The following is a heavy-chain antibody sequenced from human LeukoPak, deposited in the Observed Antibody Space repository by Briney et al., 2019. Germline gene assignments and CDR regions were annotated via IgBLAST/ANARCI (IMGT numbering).Heavy chain of an antibody. J-gene: IGHJ4*02. CDR1: GFTFSSYW. Sequence: GGSLRLSCAASGFTFSSYWMSWVRQAPGEGLEWVANIKQDGTEKYYVDSVKGRFTISRDNAKNSLYLQMNSLRAENTAVYYCTRGAAGPHYFDYWGQGTLVTVSS. CDR3: TRGAAGPHYFDY. D-gene: IGHD6-13*01. CDR2: IKQDGTEK. V-gene: IGHV3-7*03.